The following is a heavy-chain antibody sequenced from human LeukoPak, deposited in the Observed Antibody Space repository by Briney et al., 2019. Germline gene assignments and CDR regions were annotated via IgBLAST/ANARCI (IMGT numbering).Heavy chain of an antibody. V-gene: IGHV4-39*01. CDR1: GDSISNNNYF. CDR3: ARGRIVVANTGAFDI. J-gene: IGHJ3*02. D-gene: IGHD3-22*01. Sequence: SETLSLTCTVSGDSISNNNYFWGRVRQPPGKGLEWIGTVSYSGSTYHNPSLKSRVTISVDTSNNQFSLKLSSVAAADTAVFYCARGRIVVANTGAFDIWGQGTMVTVSS. CDR2: VSYSGST.